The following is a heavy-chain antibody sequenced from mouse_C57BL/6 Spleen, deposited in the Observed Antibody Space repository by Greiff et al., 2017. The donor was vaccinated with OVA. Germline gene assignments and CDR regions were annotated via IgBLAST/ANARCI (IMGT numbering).Heavy chain of an antibody. CDR1: GYTFTSYG. CDR2: IYPRSGNP. Sequence: VQLQQSGAELARPGASVKLSCKASGYTFTSYGISWVKQRTGQGLEWIGEIYPRSGNPYYNEKFKGKATLTADKSSSTAYMELRSLTSEDSAVYFCARWDYGSSYGGYYFDYWGQGTTLTVSS. V-gene: IGHV1-81*01. D-gene: IGHD1-1*01. J-gene: IGHJ2*01. CDR3: ARWDYGSSYGGYYFDY.